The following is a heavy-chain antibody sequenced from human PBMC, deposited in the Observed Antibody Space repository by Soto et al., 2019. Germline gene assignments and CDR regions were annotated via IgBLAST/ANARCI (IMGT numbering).Heavy chain of an antibody. Sequence: QVQLQESGPGLVKPSETLSLTCTVSGGSISSYYWSWIRQPPGKGLEWIGYIYYSGSTNYNPSLKSRVTISVDTSKNQFSLKLSSVTAADTAVYYCARGVERWLQVGNAFDIWGQGTMVTVSS. CDR1: GGSISSYY. D-gene: IGHD5-12*01. V-gene: IGHV4-59*01. CDR3: ARGVERWLQVGNAFDI. J-gene: IGHJ3*02. CDR2: IYYSGST.